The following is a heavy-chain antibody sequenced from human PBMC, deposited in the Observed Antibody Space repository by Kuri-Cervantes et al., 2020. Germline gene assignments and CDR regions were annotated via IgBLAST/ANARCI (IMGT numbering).Heavy chain of an antibody. Sequence: SVKVSCKASGGTFSSYAISWVRQAPGQGLEWMGGIIPIFGTANYAQKFQGRVTMTRNTSISTAYMELSSLRSEDTAVYYCARAPRTGYSSSWYRDYYYYGMDVWGQGTTVTVSS. CDR3: ARAPRTGYSSSWYRDYYYYGMDV. D-gene: IGHD6-13*01. CDR2: IIPIFGTA. V-gene: IGHV1-69*05. CDR1: GGTFSSYA. J-gene: IGHJ6*02.